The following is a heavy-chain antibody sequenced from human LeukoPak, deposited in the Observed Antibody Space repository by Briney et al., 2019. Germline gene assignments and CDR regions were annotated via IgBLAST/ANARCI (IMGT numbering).Heavy chain of an antibody. CDR2: IYYSGST. J-gene: IGHJ6*02. CDR1: GGSISGGGYY. CDR3: ARKMRGDYYGMDV. V-gene: IGHV4-31*03. D-gene: IGHD3-10*01. Sequence: PSQTLSLTCTVSGGSISGGGYYWSWIRQHPGTGLEWIGYIYYSGSTYYNPSLKSRVTISVDTSKNQFSLKLSSVTAADTAVYYCARKMRGDYYGMDVWGQGTTVTVSS.